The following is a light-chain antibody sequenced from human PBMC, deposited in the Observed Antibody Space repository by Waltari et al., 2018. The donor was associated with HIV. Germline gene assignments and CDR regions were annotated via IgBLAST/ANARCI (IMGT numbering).Light chain of an antibody. CDR2: RNQ. Sequence: SVLTQPPSASGTPGQRVTISCSGSSSNIGSHYVFWYQQRPGTAPKLLMHRNQPRHSGVPDLFSDSTAGTSASLAISGLRSEDEADYYCATWDDSLSGVLFGGGTKLTVL. CDR3: ATWDDSLSGVL. V-gene: IGLV1-47*01. J-gene: IGLJ2*01. CDR1: SSNIGSHY.